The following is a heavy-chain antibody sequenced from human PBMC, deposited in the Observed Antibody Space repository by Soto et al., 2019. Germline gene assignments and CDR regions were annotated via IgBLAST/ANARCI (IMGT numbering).Heavy chain of an antibody. CDR2: IYYSGST. J-gene: IGHJ6*02. Sequence: SETLSLTCTVSGGSISSSSYYWGWIRQPPGKGLEWIGSIYYSGSTYYNPSLKSRVTISVDTSKNQFSLQLSSVTAADTAVYFCAREDDGGDRDYYGLDVWGQGTKVTVSS. CDR1: GGSISSSSYY. V-gene: IGHV4-39*02. D-gene: IGHD2-21*02. CDR3: AREDDGGDRDYYGLDV.